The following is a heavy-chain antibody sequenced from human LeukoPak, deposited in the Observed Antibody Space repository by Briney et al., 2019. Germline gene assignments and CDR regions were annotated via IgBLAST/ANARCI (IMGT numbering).Heavy chain of an antibody. J-gene: IGHJ4*02. CDR1: GGSISSSSYY. D-gene: IGHD7-27*01. CDR3: ASNTGTVFDY. CDR2: IYYRGST. V-gene: IGHV4-39*07. Sequence: SETLSLTCTVSGGSISSSSYYWGWIRQPPGKGLEWIGSIYYRGSTYYNPSLKSRVTISVDTSKNQFSLKLSSVTAADTAVYYCASNTGTVFDYWGRGALVTVSS.